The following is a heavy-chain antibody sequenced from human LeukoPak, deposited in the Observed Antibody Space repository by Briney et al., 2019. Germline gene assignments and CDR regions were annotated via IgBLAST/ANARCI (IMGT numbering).Heavy chain of an antibody. D-gene: IGHD1-14*01. V-gene: IGHV4-34*01. CDR1: GGSFSGYY. Sequence: SETLSLTCAVYGGSFSGYYWSWIRQPPGKGLEWIGEINHSGSTNYNPSLKSRVTISVDTSKNQFSLKLSSVTAADTAVYYCARGIRNLWTFDYWGQGTLVTVSS. CDR2: INHSGST. J-gene: IGHJ4*02. CDR3: ARGIRNLWTFDY.